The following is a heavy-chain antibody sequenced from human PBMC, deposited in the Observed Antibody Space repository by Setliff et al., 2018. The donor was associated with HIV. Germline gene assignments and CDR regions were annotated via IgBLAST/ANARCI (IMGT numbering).Heavy chain of an antibody. CDR3: APYNTRSGYYSMGWFDP. CDR1: GGSFSGYY. V-gene: IGHV4-34*01. D-gene: IGHD3-3*01. Sequence: TSETLSLTCAVYGGSFSGYYWSWIRQPPGKGLEWSGEINHSGSTNYNPSLKSRVTISVATSKNQFSLKLNSVTAADTAVYYCAPYNTRSGYYSMGWFDPWGQGTLVTVSS. CDR2: INHSGST. J-gene: IGHJ5*02.